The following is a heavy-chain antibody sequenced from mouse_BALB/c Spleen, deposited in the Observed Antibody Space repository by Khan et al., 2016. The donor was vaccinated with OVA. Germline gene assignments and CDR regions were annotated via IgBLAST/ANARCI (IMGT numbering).Heavy chain of an antibody. CDR3: ARSTDRYAFAY. V-gene: IGHV3-8*02. Sequence: EVKLQESGPSLVKPSQTLSLTCSVTGDSITSGYWSWIRKFPGNKLEYMGYMISSGNTYYNPSLKRRISITRHTSKNQYYLQLNSVTTEDTATVYCARSTDRYAFAYWGQGTLVTVSA. D-gene: IGHD2-14*01. CDR2: MISSGNT. CDR1: GDSITSGY. J-gene: IGHJ3*01.